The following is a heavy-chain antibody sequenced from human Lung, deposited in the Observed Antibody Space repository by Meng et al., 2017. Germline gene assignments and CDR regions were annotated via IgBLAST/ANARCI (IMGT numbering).Heavy chain of an antibody. D-gene: IGHD5-12*01. CDR1: GFTFSNAY. V-gene: IGHV3-15*01. J-gene: IGHJ4*02. Sequence: VWLVESGGGFVKPGGSLRLSFEGSGFTFSNAYMTWVRQIPGKRLEWVGLIKRKPDGEIIDDAAPVKGRFTISRDDSKNTVYLQMKSLKTEDTAVYYCSGHIDYWGQGTLVTVSS. CDR3: SGHIDY. CDR2: IKRKPDGEII.